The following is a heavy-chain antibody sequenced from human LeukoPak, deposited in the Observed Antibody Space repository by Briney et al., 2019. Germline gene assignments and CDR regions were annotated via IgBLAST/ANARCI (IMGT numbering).Heavy chain of an antibody. CDR1: GYTFTSYD. J-gene: IGHJ6*02. CDR2: MNPNSGNT. D-gene: IGHD3-9*01. Sequence: ASVKVSCKASGYTFTSYDINWVRQATGQGLEWMGWMNPNSGNTGYAQKFQGRVTMTRNTSISTAYMELSSLRSEDTAVYYCARAPTLLRYFDWLLAVYCYYGVDVWGQGTTVTVSS. V-gene: IGHV1-8*01. CDR3: ARAPTLLRYFDWLLAVYCYYGVDV.